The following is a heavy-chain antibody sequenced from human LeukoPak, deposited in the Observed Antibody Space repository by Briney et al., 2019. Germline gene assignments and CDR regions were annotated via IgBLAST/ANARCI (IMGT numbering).Heavy chain of an antibody. CDR3: SKEMNWNYVGYYYYYMDV. J-gene: IGHJ6*03. CDR1: GGTFSSYA. V-gene: IGHV1-69*05. Sequence: SVKVSCKASGGTFSSYAISWVRQAPGQGLEWMGRIIPIFGTANYAQKFQGRVTITTDESTSTAYMELSSLRSEDTAVYYCSKEMNWNYVGYYYYYMDVWGKGTTVTVSS. D-gene: IGHD1-7*01. CDR2: IIPIFGTA.